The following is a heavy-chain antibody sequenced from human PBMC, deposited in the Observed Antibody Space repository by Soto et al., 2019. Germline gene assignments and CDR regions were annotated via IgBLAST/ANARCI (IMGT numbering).Heavy chain of an antibody. D-gene: IGHD2-15*01. CDR1: GFTFSDHA. CDR2: ISGGGTGA. CDR3: AIALGWHTR. Sequence: EVQLLESGGGLGQPGGSLRLSCTASGFTFSDHAMTWVRQAPGTGLECLAGISGGGTGAYYADSVKGRFTICRDNSNNTVFLKMDSRRVEATVVYYCAIALGWHTRWGQGTRVTVSS. V-gene: IGHV3-23*01. J-gene: IGHJ4*02.